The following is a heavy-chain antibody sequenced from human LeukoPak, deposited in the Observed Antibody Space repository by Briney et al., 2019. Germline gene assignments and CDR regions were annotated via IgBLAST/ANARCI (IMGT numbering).Heavy chain of an antibody. CDR1: GGSISSYY. J-gene: IGHJ4*02. Sequence: NTSETLSLTCTVSGGSISSYYWSWIRQPPGKGLEWIGYIYYSGSTNYNPSLKSRVTISVDTSKNQFSLKLSSVTAADTAVYYCARGDYDFWSGYYTGIDYWGQGTLVTVSS. D-gene: IGHD3-3*01. CDR2: IYYSGST. V-gene: IGHV4-59*01. CDR3: ARGDYDFWSGYYTGIDY.